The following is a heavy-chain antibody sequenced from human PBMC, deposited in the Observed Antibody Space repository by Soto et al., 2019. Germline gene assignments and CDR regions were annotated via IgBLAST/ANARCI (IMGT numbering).Heavy chain of an antibody. Sequence: QVQLQQWGAGLLKPSETLSLTCAVYGGSFSGYYWSWIRQPPGKGLEWIGEINHSGSTNYNPSLKSRVTISVDTSTNQFSLKLSSVTAADTAVYYCARARIQLWLARWFDPWGQGTLVTVSS. D-gene: IGHD5-18*01. CDR3: ARARIQLWLARWFDP. V-gene: IGHV4-34*01. J-gene: IGHJ5*02. CDR1: GGSFSGYY. CDR2: INHSGST.